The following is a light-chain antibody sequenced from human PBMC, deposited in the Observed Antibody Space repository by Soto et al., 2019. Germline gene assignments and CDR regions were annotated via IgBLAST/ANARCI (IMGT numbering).Light chain of an antibody. V-gene: IGKV3D-15*01. CDR2: GAS. J-gene: IGKJ5*01. Sequence: EIVMTQSPATLSVSPGETATLSCRASQSINFGLAWYRQKPGQAPRLLIYGASTRATGTPARFSGSGSGTDFTLTISSLQSEDFALYYCQQYNKWPLITFGQGTRLEN. CDR3: QQYNKWPLIT. CDR1: QSINFG.